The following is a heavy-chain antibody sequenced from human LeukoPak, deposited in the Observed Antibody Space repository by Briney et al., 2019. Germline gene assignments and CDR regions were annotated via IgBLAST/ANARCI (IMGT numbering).Heavy chain of an antibody. CDR2: IKQDGSEK. J-gene: IGHJ4*02. CDR3: ARIRAPDYYGSGSYAYYFDY. D-gene: IGHD3-10*01. CDR1: GFTLSSYW. Sequence: GGSLRLSCAASGFTLSSYWSSWVRQAPGKGLGWVANIKQDGSEKYYVASVKGRFTIPRDNAKNSLYLQMTSLRAEDTAVYYCARIRAPDYYGSGSYAYYFDYWGQGTLVTASA. V-gene: IGHV3-7*03.